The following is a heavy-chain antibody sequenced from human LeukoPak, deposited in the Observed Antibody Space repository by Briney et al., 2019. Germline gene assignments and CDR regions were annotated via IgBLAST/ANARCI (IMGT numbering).Heavy chain of an antibody. CDR2: IYYSGST. CDR1: GGSISSSSYY. J-gene: IGHJ6*03. CDR3: ARRSSPWYYYMDV. D-gene: IGHD6-6*01. Sequence: PSETLSLTCTVSGGSISSSSYYWGWIRQPPGKGLEWIGYIYYSGSTYYNPSLKSRVTISVDTSKNQFSLKLSSVTAADTAVYYCARRSSPWYYYMDVWGKGTTVTVSS. V-gene: IGHV4-30-4*08.